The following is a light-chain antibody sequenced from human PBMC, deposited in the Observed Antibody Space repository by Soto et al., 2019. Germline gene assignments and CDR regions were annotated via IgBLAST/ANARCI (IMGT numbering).Light chain of an antibody. V-gene: IGLV2-8*01. CDR2: AVS. CDR1: SSDVGGYNY. CDR3: SSYAGSNFWV. J-gene: IGLJ3*02. Sequence: QSALTQPPSASGSPGQSVTISCTGTSSDVGGYNYVSWYQQHPGKAPKLMIYAVSKRPSGVPDRFSGSKSGNTASLTVSGLQAEDEADYYCSSYAGSNFWVFGGGTKVTVL.